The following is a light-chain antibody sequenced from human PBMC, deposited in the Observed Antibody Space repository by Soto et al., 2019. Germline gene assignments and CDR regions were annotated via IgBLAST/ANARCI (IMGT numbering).Light chain of an antibody. CDR1: QSVSSSY. CDR3: QQYGSSPRLT. CDR2: GAS. V-gene: IGKV3-20*01. Sequence: TLSLSPGERATLSCRASQSVSSSYLAWYQQKPGQAPRLLIYGASSRATGIPDRFSGSGSGTDFTLTISRLEPEDFAVYYCQQYGSSPRLTFGGGTKVDIK. J-gene: IGKJ4*01.